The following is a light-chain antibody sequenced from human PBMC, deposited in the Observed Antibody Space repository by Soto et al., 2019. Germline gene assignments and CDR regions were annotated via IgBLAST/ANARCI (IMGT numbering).Light chain of an antibody. CDR1: SSDVGTYTY. CDR3: CSYAGSYTHV. CDR2: DVI. V-gene: IGLV2-11*01. J-gene: IGLJ1*01. Sequence: QSVLTQPRSVSGSPGQSVTISCTGTSSDVGTYTYVSWYQQHPGKAPKLIIYDVIKRPSGVPDRFSGSKSGNTASLTISGLQAEYEADYYCCSYAGSYTHVFGTGTKLTVL.